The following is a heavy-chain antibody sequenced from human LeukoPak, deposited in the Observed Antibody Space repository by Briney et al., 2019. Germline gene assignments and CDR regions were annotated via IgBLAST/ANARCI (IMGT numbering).Heavy chain of an antibody. V-gene: IGHV4-34*01. CDR3: ARDAGDNDYGDFVGAFDI. J-gene: IGHJ3*02. CDR1: GGSFSGYY. Sequence: SETLSLTCAVYGGSFSGYYWSWIRQPPGKGLEWIGEINHSGSTNYNPSLKSRVTISVDTSKNQFSLKLSSVTAADTAVYYCARDAGDNDYGDFVGAFDIWGQGTMVTVSS. CDR2: INHSGST. D-gene: IGHD4-17*01.